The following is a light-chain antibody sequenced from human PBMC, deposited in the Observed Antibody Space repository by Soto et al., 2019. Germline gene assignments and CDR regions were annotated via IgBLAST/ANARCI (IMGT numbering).Light chain of an antibody. CDR2: GAS. CDR3: QQYYNWPRT. Sequence: EIVMTQSPATLSVSPGERATLSCRASQSVSSNFAWYQQKPGQAPRLLIYGASTRATGIPARFSGSGSGTDFTLTISSLQSEDFAVYYCQQYYNWPRTFGQGTKVVIK. V-gene: IGKV3-15*01. CDR1: QSVSSN. J-gene: IGKJ1*01.